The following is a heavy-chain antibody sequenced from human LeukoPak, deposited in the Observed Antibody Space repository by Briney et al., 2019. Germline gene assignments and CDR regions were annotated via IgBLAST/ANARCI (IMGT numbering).Heavy chain of an antibody. CDR1: GGTFSSYA. D-gene: IGHD6-13*01. CDR3: ARVYSSSSHFDY. J-gene: IGHJ4*02. CDR2: INAGDGNT. V-gene: IGHV1-3*01. Sequence: ASVKVSCKASGGTFSSYAISWVRQAPGQGLEWMGGINAGDGNTKYSQKFQGRVTITRDTSASTAYMELSSLRSEDTAVYYCARVYSSSSHFDYWGQGTLVTVSS.